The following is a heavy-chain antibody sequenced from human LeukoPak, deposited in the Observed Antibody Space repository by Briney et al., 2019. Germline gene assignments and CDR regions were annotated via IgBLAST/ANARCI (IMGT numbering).Heavy chain of an antibody. V-gene: IGHV3-7*03. D-gene: IGHD2-2*01. CDR2: IKEDGSDY. CDR3: ARDTVYQLLAY. CDR1: GFIFSRFW. J-gene: IGHJ4*02. Sequence: GGSLRLSCAASGFIFSRFWMSWVRQAPGKGLEWVANIKEDGSDYYYVGSVKGRFTISRDNAKNSLYLQMNSLRADDTAVYYCARDTVYQLLAYWGQGTLVTVSS.